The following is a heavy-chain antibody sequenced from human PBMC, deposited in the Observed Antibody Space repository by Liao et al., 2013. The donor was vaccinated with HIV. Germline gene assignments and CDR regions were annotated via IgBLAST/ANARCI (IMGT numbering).Heavy chain of an antibody. D-gene: IGHD2/OR15-2a*01. CDR2: IYYSGST. CDR1: GYSISRSNW. V-gene: IGHV4-28*06. CDR3: ARGQAAGFLYYFDC. Sequence: QVQLQESGPGLVKPSDTLSLTCAVSGYSISRSNWWGWIRQPPGKGLEWLGYIYYSGSTKYNPSLKSRVTMSVDTSKNQFSLKLSSVTALDTAVYYCARGQAAGFLYYFDCWGQGTLVTVSS. J-gene: IGHJ4*02.